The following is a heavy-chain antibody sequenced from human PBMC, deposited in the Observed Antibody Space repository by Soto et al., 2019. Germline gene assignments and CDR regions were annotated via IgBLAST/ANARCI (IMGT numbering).Heavy chain of an antibody. CDR2: IYYSGST. J-gene: IGHJ5*02. CDR3: ARHVEVRGFTNLDP. Sequence: SETLSLTCTGSGGSISSYYWSWSRQPPGKELEWIGYIYYSGSTNYNPSLKSRVTISVATSKNQISLKLSSVTAADTAVYYCARHVEVRGFTNLDPWGQGTLVTVSS. V-gene: IGHV4-59*08. D-gene: IGHD3-10*01. CDR1: GGSISSYY.